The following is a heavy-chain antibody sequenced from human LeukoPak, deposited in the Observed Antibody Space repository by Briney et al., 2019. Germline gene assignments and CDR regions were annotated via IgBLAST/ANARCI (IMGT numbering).Heavy chain of an antibody. CDR2: TRYDGSNK. CDR1: GFSFSSYG. Sequence: GGSLRLSCAASGFSFSSYGIHWVRQAPGKGLEWVAFTRYDGSNKYYADSVKGRFTVSRDNAKNSLYLQMNSLRAEDTAVYYCATEAGINYWGQGTLVTVSS. V-gene: IGHV3-30*02. D-gene: IGHD2/OR15-2a*01. J-gene: IGHJ4*02. CDR3: ATEAGINY.